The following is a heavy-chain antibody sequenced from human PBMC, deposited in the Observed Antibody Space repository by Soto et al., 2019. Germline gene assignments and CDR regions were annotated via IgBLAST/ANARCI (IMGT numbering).Heavy chain of an antibody. CDR1: GYTFTSYY. V-gene: IGHV1-46*01. J-gene: IGHJ6*02. Sequence: GASVKVSCKASGYTFTSYYMHWVRQAPGQGLEWMGIINPSGGSTSYAQKFQGRVTMTRDTSTSTVYMELSSLRAEDTAVYYCAKGAFAGYYYYGMDVWGQGTTVTVSS. CDR3: AKGAFAGYYYYGMDV. CDR2: INPSGGST. D-gene: IGHD3-16*01.